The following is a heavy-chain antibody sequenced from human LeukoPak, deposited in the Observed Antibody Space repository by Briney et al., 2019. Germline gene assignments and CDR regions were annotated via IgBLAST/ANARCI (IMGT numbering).Heavy chain of an antibody. J-gene: IGHJ4*02. CDR2: ISGSGGST. D-gene: IGHD3-10*01. V-gene: IGHV3-23*01. Sequence: PGGSLRLSCAASGCTFSSYAMSWVRQAPGKGLEWVSAISGSGGSTYYADSVKGRFTISRDNSKNTLYLQMNSLRAEDTAVYYCAKVMGGRLLWFGEFNWGQGTLVTVSS. CDR1: GCTFSSYA. CDR3: AKVMGGRLLWFGEFN.